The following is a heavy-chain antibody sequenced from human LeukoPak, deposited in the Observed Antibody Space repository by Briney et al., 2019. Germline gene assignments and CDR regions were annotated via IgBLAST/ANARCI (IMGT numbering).Heavy chain of an antibody. D-gene: IGHD6-19*01. CDR1: GFTFSSYE. CDR2: LYYSGNT. J-gene: IGHJ6*03. V-gene: IGHV4-39*01. CDR3: ARNIAVAGRGDYMDV. Sequence: GSLRLSCAASGFTFSSYEMNWVRQPPGKGREWIGSLYYSGNTYYNPSLKSRVTISVDTSKNQFSLKLSSVTAADTAVYYCARNIAVAGRGDYMDVWGKGTTVTISS.